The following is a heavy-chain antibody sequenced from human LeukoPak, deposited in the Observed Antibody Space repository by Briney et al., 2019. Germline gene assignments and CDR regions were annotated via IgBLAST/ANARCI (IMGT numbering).Heavy chain of an antibody. J-gene: IGHJ6*02. V-gene: IGHV4-34*01. D-gene: IGHD3-9*01. CDR2: INHSGST. Sequence: SETLSLTCAVYGGSFSGYYWSWIRQPPGKGLEWIGEINHSGSTNYNPSLKSRVTISVDTSKNQFSLKLSPVTAADTAVYYCARGARYFDWARGYYYYYGMDVWGQGTTVTVSS. CDR3: ARGARYFDWARGYYYYYGMDV. CDR1: GGSFSGYY.